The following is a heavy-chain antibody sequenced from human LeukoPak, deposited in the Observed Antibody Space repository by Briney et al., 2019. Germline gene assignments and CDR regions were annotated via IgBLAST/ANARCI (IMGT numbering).Heavy chain of an antibody. D-gene: IGHD5-18*01. V-gene: IGHV4-59*12. CDR1: GGSISTYH. CDR3: ARDKGYSYGPFDY. J-gene: IGHJ4*02. CDR2: IYYSGSS. Sequence: PSETLSLTCTGSGGSISTYHWSWIRQPPGKGLERIGYIYYSGSSNYNPSLKSRVTISVNTSKNQFSLKLSSVTAADTAVYYCARDKGYSYGPFDYWGQGTLVTVSS.